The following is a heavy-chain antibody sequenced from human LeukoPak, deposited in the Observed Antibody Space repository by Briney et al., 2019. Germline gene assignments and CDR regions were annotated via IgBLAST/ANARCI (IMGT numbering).Heavy chain of an antibody. D-gene: IGHD3-9*01. CDR3: ARVHYGILTGYSRDFDY. Sequence: GGSLRLSCAASGFTFSSYSMNWVRQAPGKGLEWVSSISSSSSYIYYADSVKGRFTISRDNAKNSLYLQMNSLRAEDTAVYYCARVHYGILTGYSRDFDYWGQGTLVTVSS. CDR2: ISSSSSYI. V-gene: IGHV3-21*01. J-gene: IGHJ4*02. CDR1: GFTFSSYS.